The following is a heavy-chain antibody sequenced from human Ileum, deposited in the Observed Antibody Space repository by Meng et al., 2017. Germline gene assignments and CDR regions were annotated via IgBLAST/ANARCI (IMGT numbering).Heavy chain of an antibody. J-gene: IGHJ4*02. CDR2: INHNGNT. V-gene: IGHV4-34*01. Sequence: QVQLQQWGAGLLKPSETLSLTCVAYGGSFSANYWTWIRQPPGKGLEWIGEINHNGNTNYKPSPKSRVTISVDTSKKQFSLRLTSVTAADTAVYYCASARYDNWGQGTLVTVSS. CDR3: ASARYDN. CDR1: GGSFSANY.